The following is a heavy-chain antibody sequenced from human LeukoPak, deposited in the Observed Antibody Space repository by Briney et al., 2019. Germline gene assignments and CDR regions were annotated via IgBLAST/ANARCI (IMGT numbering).Heavy chain of an antibody. D-gene: IGHD2-21*02. CDR3: ATRVVVVTAILVY. V-gene: IGHV1-69*13. CDR1: GGTFSSYA. CDR2: IILIFGTA. Sequence: GASVKVSCKASGGTFSSYAISWVRQAPGQGLEWMGGIILIFGTANYAQKFQGRVTITADESTSTAYMELSSLRSEDTAVYYCATRVVVVTAILVYWGQGTLVTVSS. J-gene: IGHJ4*02.